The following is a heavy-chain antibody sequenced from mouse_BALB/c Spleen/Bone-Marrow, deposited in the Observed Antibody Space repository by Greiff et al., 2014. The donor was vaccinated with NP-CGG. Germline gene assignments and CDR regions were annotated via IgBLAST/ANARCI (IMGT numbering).Heavy chain of an antibody. CDR3: ARHAYYDQTEVSFVY. D-gene: IGHD2-4*01. CDR2: ISGGGSYT. Sequence: EVMLVESGGGLVKSGGSLKLSCAAPGFTFSNYGMSWVRQTPEKRLEWVATISGGGSYTFYSDSVKGRFTISRDNAKNNLYLQLSSLRSEDTALYYCARHAYYDQTEVSFVYWGQGTLVTVSA. CDR1: GFTFSNYG. V-gene: IGHV5-9-2*01. J-gene: IGHJ3*01.